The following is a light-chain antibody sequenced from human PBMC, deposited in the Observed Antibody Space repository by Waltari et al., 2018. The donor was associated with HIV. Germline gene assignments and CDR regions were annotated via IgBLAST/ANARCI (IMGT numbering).Light chain of an antibody. CDR2: GAS. Sequence: DIQMTQSPSSLSASVGDRITISCRASQSISTHLNWYQQKLGKVPKVLIYGASTLQSGAPSRFSGSGSGTHFTLTISNLQPEDFATYYCQHYDTYPYTFGQGTRLEIK. CDR1: QSISTH. CDR3: QHYDTYPYT. J-gene: IGKJ2*01. V-gene: IGKV1-39*01.